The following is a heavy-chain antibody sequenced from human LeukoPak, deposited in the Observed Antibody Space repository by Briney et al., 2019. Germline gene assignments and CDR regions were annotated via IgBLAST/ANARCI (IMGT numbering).Heavy chain of an antibody. CDR2: ISSSGSTI. J-gene: IGHJ4*02. CDR1: GFTFNSYW. V-gene: IGHV3-48*04. CDR3: ARGSIPPDY. D-gene: IGHD2-21*01. Sequence: GGSLRLSCAASGFTFNSYWMNWVRQAPGKGLEWVSFISSSGSTIYYADSVKGRFTISRDNAKNSLYLQMNSLRAEDTAVYYCARGSIPPDYWGQGTLVTVSS.